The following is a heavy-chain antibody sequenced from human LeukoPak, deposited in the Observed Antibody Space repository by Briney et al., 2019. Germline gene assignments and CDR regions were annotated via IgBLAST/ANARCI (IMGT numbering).Heavy chain of an antibody. V-gene: IGHV3-74*01. CDR3: VRALLGTSDY. D-gene: IGHD7-27*01. CDR2: INPDGSIT. J-gene: IGHJ4*02. Sequence: PGGSLRLSCAASGFTFSTSWMHWVRQVQGKGLVWVSRINPDGSITNYADSVKGRFTISRDNANNMLYLLMNSLRVDDTAVYYCVRALLGTSDYWGQGTLVTVSS. CDR1: GFTFSTSW.